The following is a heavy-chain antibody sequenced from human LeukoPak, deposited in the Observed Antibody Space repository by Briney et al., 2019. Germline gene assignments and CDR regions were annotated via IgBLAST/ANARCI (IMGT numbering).Heavy chain of an antibody. CDR3: ARENDFWSGYYYCYYMDV. CDR2: ISYDGSNK. V-gene: IGHV3-30*04. J-gene: IGHJ6*03. Sequence: PGGSLRLSCAASGFTFSSYAMHWVRQAPGKGLEWVAVISYDGSNKYYADSVKGRFTISRDNSKNTLYLQMNSLRAEDTAVYYCARENDFWSGYYYCYYMDVWGKGATVTVSS. CDR1: GFTFSSYA. D-gene: IGHD3-3*01.